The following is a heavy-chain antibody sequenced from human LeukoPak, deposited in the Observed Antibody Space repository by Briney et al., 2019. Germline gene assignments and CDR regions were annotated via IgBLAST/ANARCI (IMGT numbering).Heavy chain of an antibody. D-gene: IGHD2-2*01. CDR3: ARDRCSSTSCYPFDY. CDR2: IIPIFGTA. J-gene: IGHJ4*02. CDR1: GGTFSSYA. V-gene: IGHV1-69*13. Sequence: SVKVSCKASGGTFSSYAISWVRQAPGQGLEWMGGIIPIFGTANYAQKFQGRVTITADESTSTAYMELSSLRSEDTAVYYCARDRCSSTSCYPFDYWGQGTLVTVSS.